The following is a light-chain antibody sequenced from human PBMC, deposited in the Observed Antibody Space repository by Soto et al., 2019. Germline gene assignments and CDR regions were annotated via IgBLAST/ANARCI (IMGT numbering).Light chain of an antibody. CDR3: SSYTSSSTL. J-gene: IGLJ2*01. V-gene: IGLV2-14*01. Sequence: QSALTQPASVSGSPGQSITISCTGTSSDVGAYNYVSWYQQHAGKAPKLIIYDVSNRPSGVSNRFSGSKSGNTASLTISGLQAEDEADYYCSSYTSSSTLFGGGTQLTVL. CDR2: DVS. CDR1: SSDVGAYNY.